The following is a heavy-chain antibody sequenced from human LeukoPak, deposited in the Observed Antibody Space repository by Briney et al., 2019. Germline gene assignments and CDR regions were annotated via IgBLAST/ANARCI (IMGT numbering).Heavy chain of an antibody. CDR3: AKYRGSYYDILASENAFDI. J-gene: IGHJ3*02. V-gene: IGHV3-23*01. Sequence: GRSLRLSCAASGFTFSSYAMSWVRQAPGKGLEWVSAISGSGGSTYYADSVKGRFTISRDNSKNTLYLQMNSLRAEDTALYYCAKYRGSYYDILASENAFDIWGQGTMVTVSS. D-gene: IGHD3-9*01. CDR1: GFTFSSYA. CDR2: ISGSGGST.